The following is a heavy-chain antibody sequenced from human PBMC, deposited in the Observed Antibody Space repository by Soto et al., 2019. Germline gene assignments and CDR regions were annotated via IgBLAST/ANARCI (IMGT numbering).Heavy chain of an antibody. V-gene: IGHV1-18*01. CDR3: ARVGTIFGVAFYYYYYYMDV. D-gene: IGHD3-3*01. J-gene: IGHJ6*03. CDR1: GYTFTSYG. CDR2: ISAYNGNT. Sequence: QVQLVQSGAEVKKPGASVKVSCKASGYTFTSYGISWVRQAPGQGLEWMGWISAYNGNTNYAQKLQGRVTMTTDTSTSTAYMELRSLRSDDTAVYYCARVGTIFGVAFYYYYYYMDVWGKGTTVTVSS.